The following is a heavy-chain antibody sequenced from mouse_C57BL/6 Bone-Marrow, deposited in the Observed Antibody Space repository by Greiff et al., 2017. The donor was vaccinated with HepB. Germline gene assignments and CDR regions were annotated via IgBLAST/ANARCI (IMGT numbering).Heavy chain of an antibody. D-gene: IGHD2-2*01. CDR2: ISYDGSN. CDR3: ASGGGLWLRRSTLFAY. V-gene: IGHV3-6*01. Sequence: EVQLQESGPGLVKPSQSLSLTCSVTGYSITSGYYWYWIRQFPGNKLAWMGYISYDGSNNYNPSLKNRISITRNTSKNQFFLKLNSETTEDTATYYCASGGGLWLRRSTLFAYWGQGTLVTVSA. J-gene: IGHJ3*01. CDR1: GYSITSGYY.